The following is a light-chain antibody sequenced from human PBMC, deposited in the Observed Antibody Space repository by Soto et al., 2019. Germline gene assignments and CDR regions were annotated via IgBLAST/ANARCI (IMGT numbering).Light chain of an antibody. CDR3: QQYSSFPRT. CDR2: DAS. Sequence: DIQMTQSPSTLSASVGDRVTITCRASQTIGSWLAWYQQKPGKAPELLIYDASTLEGGVPSRLSGSGSGTEFSLTITSLQPDDFATFYCQQYSSFPRTFGQGTKVEIK. V-gene: IGKV1-5*01. CDR1: QTIGSW. J-gene: IGKJ1*01.